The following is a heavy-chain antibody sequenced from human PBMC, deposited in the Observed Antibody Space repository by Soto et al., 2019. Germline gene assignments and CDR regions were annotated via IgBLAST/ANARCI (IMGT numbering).Heavy chain of an antibody. Sequence: SETLSLTCTVSGGSISSGGYYWSWIRQHPGKGLEWIGYIYYSGSTYYNPSLKSRVTISVDTSKNQFSLKLSSVTAADTAVYYCARDSDIGGFRDYYYYYGMDVWGQGTTVTVSS. J-gene: IGHJ6*02. CDR2: IYYSGST. V-gene: IGHV4-31*03. CDR3: ARDSDIGGFRDYYYYYGMDV. D-gene: IGHD2-15*01. CDR1: GGSISSGGYY.